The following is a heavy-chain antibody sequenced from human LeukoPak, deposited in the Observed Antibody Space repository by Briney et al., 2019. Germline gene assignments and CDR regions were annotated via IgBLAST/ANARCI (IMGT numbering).Heavy chain of an antibody. Sequence: GGSLRLSCAPSGFTFSSYAMHWVRQAPGKGLEWVALISYDGSDKYYADSVKGRFTISRDNSKNTLYLQMNSLRAEDTAVYYCAKDIGGVATYFDYWGQGTLVTVSS. V-gene: IGHV3-30*04. J-gene: IGHJ4*02. D-gene: IGHD5-12*01. CDR2: ISYDGSDK. CDR1: GFTFSSYA. CDR3: AKDIGGVATYFDY.